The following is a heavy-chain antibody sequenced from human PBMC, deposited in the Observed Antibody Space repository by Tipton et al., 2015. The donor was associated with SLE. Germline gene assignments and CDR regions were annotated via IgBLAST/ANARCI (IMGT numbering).Heavy chain of an antibody. Sequence: TLSLTCNVSGYSISSGYFWGWVRQPPGRGLEWIGYIYYSGGTNYNPSLESRLSISLDTSKNQFSLKLSSVSAADTAVYYCARPPRDYGDYEYLHHWGQGTLVTVSS. CDR2: IYYSGGT. V-gene: IGHV4-61*01. CDR3: ARPPRDYGDYEYLHH. CDR1: GYSISSGYF. D-gene: IGHD4-17*01. J-gene: IGHJ1*01.